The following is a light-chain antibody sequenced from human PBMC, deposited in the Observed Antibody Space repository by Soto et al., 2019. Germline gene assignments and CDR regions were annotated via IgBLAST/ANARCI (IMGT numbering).Light chain of an antibody. CDR2: TAS. CDR3: QQYDSAPWT. V-gene: IGKV3-20*01. Sequence: EIVLTQSPGTLSLSPGERATLSCRASQSVSSSYLAWYQQKPGQAPRLLIYTASRRATGIPDRFSGSGSGTDFTLTISRLEPEDFAVYYCQQYDSAPWTFGQGTKVDI. J-gene: IGKJ1*01. CDR1: QSVSSSY.